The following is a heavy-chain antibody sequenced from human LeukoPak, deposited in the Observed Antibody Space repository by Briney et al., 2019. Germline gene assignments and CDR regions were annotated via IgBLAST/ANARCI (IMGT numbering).Heavy chain of an antibody. J-gene: IGHJ4*02. CDR3: VRDRGNSYLDY. D-gene: IGHD3-10*01. V-gene: IGHV3-33*01. CDR2: IYYDGGNK. Sequence: GRSLRLSCAASGFTFRNFGMHWVRQPPGKGLEWVAIIYYDGGNKYYADSVRGRFTISRDNSKFTVNLQMDSLRADDTAVYYWVRDRGNSYLDYWGEGTVITVSA. CDR1: GFTFRNFG.